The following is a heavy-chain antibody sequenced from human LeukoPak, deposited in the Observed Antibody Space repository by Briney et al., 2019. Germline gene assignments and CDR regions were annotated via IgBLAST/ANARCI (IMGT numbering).Heavy chain of an antibody. CDR3: ARAFSYYYYGMDV. CDR2: ISGSGGST. Sequence: GGSLRLSCAASGFTFSSYAMSWVRQAPGKGLEWVSAISGSGGSTYYADSVKGRFTISRDNAKNSLYLQMNSLRAEDTALYHCARAFSYYYYGMDVWGQGTTVTVSS. J-gene: IGHJ6*02. V-gene: IGHV3-23*01. CDR1: GFTFSSYA.